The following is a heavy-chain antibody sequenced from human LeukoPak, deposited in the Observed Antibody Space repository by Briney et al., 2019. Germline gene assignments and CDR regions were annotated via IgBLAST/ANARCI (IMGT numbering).Heavy chain of an antibody. CDR3: ASGEYDILTGPPHLDY. CDR2: INPNSGGT. Sequence: ASVKVSCTASGYTFTGYYMHWVRQAPGQGLEWMGWINPNSGGTNYAQKFQGRVTMTRDTSISTAYMELSRLRSDDTAVYYCASGEYDILTGPPHLDYWGQGTLVTVSS. J-gene: IGHJ4*02. V-gene: IGHV1-2*02. D-gene: IGHD3-9*01. CDR1: GYTFTGYY.